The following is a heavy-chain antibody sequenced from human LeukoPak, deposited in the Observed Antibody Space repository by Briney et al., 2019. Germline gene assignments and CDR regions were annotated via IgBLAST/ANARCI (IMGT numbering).Heavy chain of an antibody. CDR3: ASCLDSGSGYDLGY. Sequence: ASVKVSCNASGYTFTSYYMHWVRQAPGQGLEWMGIINPSGGSTSYAQKFQGRVTMTTDTSISTAYMELSKLRSDDTAVYYCASCLDSGSGYDLGYWGQGTLVTVSS. CDR2: INPSGGST. V-gene: IGHV1-46*01. CDR1: GYTFTSYY. J-gene: IGHJ4*02. D-gene: IGHD5-12*01.